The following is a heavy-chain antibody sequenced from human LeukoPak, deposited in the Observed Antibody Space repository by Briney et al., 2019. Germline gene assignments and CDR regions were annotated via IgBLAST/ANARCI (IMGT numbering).Heavy chain of an antibody. CDR2: ISSSSSYI. D-gene: IGHD5-12*01. V-gene: IGHV3-21*01. J-gene: IGHJ4*02. CDR3: ARERSWYSGYD. Sequence: GGSLRLSCAASGFTFSSYSMNWVRQAPGKGLEWVSSISSSSSYIYYADSVKCRFTISRDNAKNSLYLQMNSLRAEDTAVYYCARERSWYSGYDWGQGTLVTVSS. CDR1: GFTFSSYS.